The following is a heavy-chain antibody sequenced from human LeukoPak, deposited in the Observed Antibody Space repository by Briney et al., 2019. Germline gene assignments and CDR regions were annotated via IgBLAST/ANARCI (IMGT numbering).Heavy chain of an antibody. CDR1: GYTFTGYY. Sequence: GASVKVSCKASGYTFTGYYMHWVRQAPGQGLEWMGRINPNSGGTNYAQKFQGRVTMTSDTSISATYMELSSLRSEDTAVYYCAGHITMVRGVIYWGQGTLVTVSS. V-gene: IGHV1-2*06. CDR2: INPNSGGT. J-gene: IGHJ4*02. D-gene: IGHD3-10*01. CDR3: AGHITMVRGVIY.